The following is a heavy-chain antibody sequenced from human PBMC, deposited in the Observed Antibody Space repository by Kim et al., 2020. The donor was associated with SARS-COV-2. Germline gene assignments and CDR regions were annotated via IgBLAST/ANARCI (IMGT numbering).Heavy chain of an antibody. CDR1: GGSFSGYY. V-gene: IGHV4-34*01. D-gene: IGHD3-3*01. CDR2: INHSGST. Sequence: SETLSLTCAVYGGSFSGYYWSWIRQPPGKGLEGIGEINHSGSTNYNPSLKSRVTISVDTSKNQFSLKLSSVTAADTAVYYCARGLRCLEWLVIDYYYGM. CDR3: ARGLRCLEWLVIDYYYGM. J-gene: IGHJ6*01.